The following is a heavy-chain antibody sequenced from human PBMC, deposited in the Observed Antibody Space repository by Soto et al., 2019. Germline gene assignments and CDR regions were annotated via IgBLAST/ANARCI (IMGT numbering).Heavy chain of an antibody. V-gene: IGHV1-18*01. Sequence: ASVKVSCKASGYTFSTYGISWVRQAPGQGLEWMGWINGYNGNTNYAPKLQGRITMTTDTSTTTAYMELRSLRSDDTAVYYCARMGDGPYYYYGMDVWGQGTTVTVSS. CDR3: ARMGDGPYYYYGMDV. D-gene: IGHD3-16*01. J-gene: IGHJ6*02. CDR1: GYTFSTYG. CDR2: INGYNGNT.